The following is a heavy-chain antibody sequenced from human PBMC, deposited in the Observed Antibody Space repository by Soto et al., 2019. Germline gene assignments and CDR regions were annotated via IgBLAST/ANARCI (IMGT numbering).Heavy chain of an antibody. D-gene: IGHD2-15*01. V-gene: IGHV3-30*18. CDR3: AKEGQAHCSGGSCFSGWFDA. J-gene: IGHJ5*01. CDR1: GFSFRSYA. CDR2: TSYDGSKK. Sequence: QVQLVESGGGVVQPGKSLRLSCVASGFSFRSYAMHWVRQAPGQGLEWVAFTSYDGSKKDYAAAVKGRFTVSRGNFAHILYLEMNSLRTEDTAVYYCAKEGQAHCSGGSCFSGWFDAWGHGTQVTVSS.